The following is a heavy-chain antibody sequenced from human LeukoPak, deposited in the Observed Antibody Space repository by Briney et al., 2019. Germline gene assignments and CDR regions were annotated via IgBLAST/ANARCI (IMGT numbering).Heavy chain of an antibody. J-gene: IGHJ4*02. V-gene: IGHV3-23*01. CDR3: AKDRPTGQWLSGPHYFDY. CDR1: GFSFSTYA. D-gene: IGHD6-19*01. CDR2: ISGSGGAK. Sequence: PGGSLRLSCAASGFSFSTYAMTWVRQAPGKGLEWVSGISGSGGAKFYADSVKGRFTIFRDNSKNTLYMQMNSLRADDTAIYFCAKDRPTGQWLSGPHYFDYWGQGILVTVSS.